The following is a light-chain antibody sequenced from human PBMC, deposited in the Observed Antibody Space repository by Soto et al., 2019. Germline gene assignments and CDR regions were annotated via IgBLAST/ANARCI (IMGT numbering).Light chain of an antibody. V-gene: IGKV4-1*01. CDR2: WAS. CDR3: NQYYNTLLS. J-gene: IGKJ4*02. Sequence: DIVMTQSPDSLAVSLGERATINCKSSQSILYTSYNKNYLAWYQQKPGQPPELLIYWASTRESGVPDRFSGSASGTDFTLTISSLQAEDVAVYYCNQYYNTLLSFGGGTKVEIK. CDR1: QSILYTSYNKNY.